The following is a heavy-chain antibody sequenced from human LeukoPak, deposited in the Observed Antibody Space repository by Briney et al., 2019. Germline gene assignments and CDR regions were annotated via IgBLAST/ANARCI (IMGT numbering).Heavy chain of an antibody. D-gene: IGHD5-18*01. CDR1: GFTVSSNY. J-gene: IGHJ4*02. V-gene: IGHV3-53*01. CDR3: ARAMRGYSYILEH. CDR2: IYSGGDT. Sequence: GGSLILSCAASGFTVSSNYMSWVRQAPGKGLEWVSVIYSGGDTFYADSVKGRFTISRDNSKNTLYLQMNSLRVEDTAVYYCARAMRGYSYILEHWGQGTLVTVPS.